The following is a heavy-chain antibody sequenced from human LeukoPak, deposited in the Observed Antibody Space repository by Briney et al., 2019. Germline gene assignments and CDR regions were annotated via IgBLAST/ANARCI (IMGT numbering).Heavy chain of an antibody. V-gene: IGHV3-49*03. CDR1: GFTFGDYA. CDR2: IRSKAYGGTT. D-gene: IGHD1-26*01. CDR3: TRVGGSGSYYLYYFDY. J-gene: IGHJ4*02. Sequence: SGGSLRLSCTASGFTFGDYAMRWFRQAPGKGLEWGGFIRSKAYGGTTEYAASVKGRFTISRDDSKGIAYLQMNSLKTEDTAVYYCTRVGGSGSYYLYYFDYWGQGTLVTVSS.